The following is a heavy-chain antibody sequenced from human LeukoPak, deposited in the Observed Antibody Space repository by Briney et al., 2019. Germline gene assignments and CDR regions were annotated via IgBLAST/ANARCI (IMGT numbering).Heavy chain of an antibody. Sequence: GGSLRLSCAASGFTFSTFVMSWVRQAPGKGLEWVSTISGSGGGTYYADSVKGRFTISRDNSKNTLYLQMNSLRAEDTAVYYCAKALYYDNTFDYWGQGPLVTVSS. D-gene: IGHD3-22*01. J-gene: IGHJ4*02. V-gene: IGHV3-23*01. CDR2: ISGSGGGT. CDR3: AKALYYDNTFDY. CDR1: GFTFSTFV.